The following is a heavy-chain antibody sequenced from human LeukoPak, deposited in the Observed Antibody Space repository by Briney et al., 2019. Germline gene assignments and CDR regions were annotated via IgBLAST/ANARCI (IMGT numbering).Heavy chain of an antibody. CDR2: IYPGDSDT. CDR1: GYSFTSYW. CDR3: ARREGMYYYDSSGYNWFDP. D-gene: IGHD3-22*01. V-gene: IGHV5-51*01. J-gene: IGHJ5*02. Sequence: GESLKISCKGSGYSFTSYWIGWVRQMPGKGLEWMGIIYPGDSDTRYSPSFQGQVTISADKSISTAYLQWSSLKASDTAMYYCARREGMYYYDSSGYNWFDPWGQGTLVTVSS.